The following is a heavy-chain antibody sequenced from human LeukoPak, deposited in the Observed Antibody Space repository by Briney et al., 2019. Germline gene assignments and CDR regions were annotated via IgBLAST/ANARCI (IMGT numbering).Heavy chain of an antibody. D-gene: IGHD3-10*01. Sequence: PSETLSLTCTVSGGSVSSGSYYWSWIRQPPGKGLEWIGYIYYSGSTNYNPSLKSRVTISVDRSKNQFSLKLSSVTAADTAVYYCARVASGPPYFDYWGQGTLVTVSS. J-gene: IGHJ4*02. V-gene: IGHV4-61*01. CDR2: IYYSGST. CDR1: GGSVSSGSYY. CDR3: ARVASGPPYFDY.